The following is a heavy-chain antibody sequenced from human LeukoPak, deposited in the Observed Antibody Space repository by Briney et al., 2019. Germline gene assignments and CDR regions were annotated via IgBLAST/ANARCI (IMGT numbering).Heavy chain of an antibody. CDR3: ASSSMVRGVIGRGSLDP. J-gene: IGHJ5*02. V-gene: IGHV4-30-2*01. CDR1: GGSISSGGYS. CDR2: IYHSGST. D-gene: IGHD3-10*01. Sequence: SETLSLTCAVSGGSISSGGYSWSWIRQPPGKGLEWIGYIYHSGSTYYNPSLKSRVTISVDRSKNQFSLKLSSVTAADTAVYCCASSSMVRGVIGRGSLDPWGQGTLVTVSS.